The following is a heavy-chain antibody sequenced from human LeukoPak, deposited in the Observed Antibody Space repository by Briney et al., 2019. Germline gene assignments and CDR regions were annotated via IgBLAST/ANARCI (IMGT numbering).Heavy chain of an antibody. V-gene: IGHV3-48*03. J-gene: IGHJ5*02. D-gene: IGHD3-10*01. CDR3: AMFAYLSSGSYP. Sequence: GGLLRLSCAASGFTFRTCVMNVVREAAGKGLGLVLYISGRCDTIYYADYVKGRFTISRDNAKNSLDLQMDSLRVDDTAVYYCAMFAYLSSGSYPWGQGVLVT. CDR1: GFTFRTCV. CDR2: ISGRCDTI.